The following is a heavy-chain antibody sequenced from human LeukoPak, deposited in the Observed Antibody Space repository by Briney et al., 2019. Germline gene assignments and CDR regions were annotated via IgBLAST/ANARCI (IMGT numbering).Heavy chain of an antibody. J-gene: IGHJ5*02. V-gene: IGHV1-8*01. CDR3: AWVPRGCDRFDP. D-gene: IGHD2-2*01. CDR2: MNPQRGNT. CDR1: GYTFTRYD. Sequence: ASVKVSCKASGYTFTRYDINWVRQATGQGLEWMGWMNPQRGNTANAQKFQGRVTMTRSTSMSTDYMELSRLRSEDTDVCYCAWVPRGCDRFDPWGQGTLVTVSS.